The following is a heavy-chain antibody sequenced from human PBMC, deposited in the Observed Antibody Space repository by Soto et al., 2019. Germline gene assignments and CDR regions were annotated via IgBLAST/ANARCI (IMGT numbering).Heavy chain of an antibody. D-gene: IGHD3-10*01. Sequence: EVQLVESGGGLVQPGGSLRLSCAASGVTLSSFAINWVRQAPGKGLEWVSYSSSSSSTIYYADSVKGRLTISRDKAKNSLYLQMHSLRAEDTAVYYCATSDTEPYGPVSPSNDYCGKGPLVTVSS. J-gene: IGHJ4*02. CDR2: SSSSSSTI. CDR3: ATSDTEPYGPVSPSNDY. CDR1: GVTLSSFA. V-gene: IGHV3-48*01.